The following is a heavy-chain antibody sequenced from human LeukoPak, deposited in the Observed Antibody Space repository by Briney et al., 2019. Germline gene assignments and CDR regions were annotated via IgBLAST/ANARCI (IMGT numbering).Heavy chain of an antibody. CDR1: GFIFSNYA. D-gene: IGHD3-16*01. J-gene: IGHJ4*02. CDR2: IIGNGFDT. CDR3: AKDTGPLMITFGGVVISYFDY. V-gene: IGHV3-23*01. Sequence: GGSLRLSCAGSGFIFSNYAMSWVRQAPGKGLEWVSGIIGNGFDTYYADSVKGRFTVTRDNSKNTLSLQMNSLSAEDTAVYYCAKDTGPLMITFGGVVISYFDYWGQGALVTVSS.